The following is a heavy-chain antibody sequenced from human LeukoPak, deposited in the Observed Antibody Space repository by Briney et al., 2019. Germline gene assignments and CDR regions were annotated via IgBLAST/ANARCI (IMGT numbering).Heavy chain of an antibody. CDR1: GFTFSSYS. Sequence: PGGSLRLSCAASGFTFSSYSMNWVRQAPGKGLEWVSYISSSSSTIYYADSVKGRFTISRDNAKNSLYLQMNSLRAEDTAVYYCARDGMSWVASSSDYWGQGTLVTVSS. CDR2: ISSSSSTI. J-gene: IGHJ4*02. D-gene: IGHD1-26*01. CDR3: ARDGMSWVASSSDY. V-gene: IGHV3-48*01.